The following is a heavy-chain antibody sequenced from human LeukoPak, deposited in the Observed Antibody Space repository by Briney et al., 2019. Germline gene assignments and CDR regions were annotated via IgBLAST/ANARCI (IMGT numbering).Heavy chain of an antibody. Sequence: GGSLRLSCAASGFTVSSNYMSWVRQAPGKGLEWVSVIYSGCSTYYADSVKGRFTISRDNSKNTLYLQMNSLRAEDTAVYYCARDDYSYYYYRMDDWGQGPTVTVSS. CDR3: ARDDYSYYYYRMDD. V-gene: IGHV3-53*01. D-gene: IGHD4-11*01. J-gene: IGHJ6*02. CDR1: GFTVSSNY. CDR2: IYSGCST.